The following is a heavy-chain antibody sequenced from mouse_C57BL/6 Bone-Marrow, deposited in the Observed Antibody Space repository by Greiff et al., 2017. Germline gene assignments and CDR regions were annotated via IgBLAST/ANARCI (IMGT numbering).Heavy chain of an antibody. D-gene: IGHD1-1*01. CDR3: TTYSSSYNYAMDY. V-gene: IGHV14-4*01. Sequence: EVQLQQSGAELVRPGASVKLSCTASGFNFKDDYMHWVKQRPEQGLEWIGWIDPENGDTEYASKFQGKATITADTSSNTAYLQLSSLTSEDTAVYYCTTYSSSYNYAMDYWGQGTSVTVSA. CDR1: GFNFKDDY. CDR2: IDPENGDT. J-gene: IGHJ4*01.